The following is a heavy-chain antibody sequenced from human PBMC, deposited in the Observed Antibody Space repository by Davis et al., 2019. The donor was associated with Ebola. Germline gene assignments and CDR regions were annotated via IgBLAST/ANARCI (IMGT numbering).Heavy chain of an antibody. CDR2: INHSGST. CDR3: ARDLWFRNSGFDY. J-gene: IGHJ4*02. D-gene: IGHD3-10*01. V-gene: IGHV4-34*01. Sequence: MPSETLSLTCTVSGGSISSYYWSWIRQPPGKGLEWIGEINHSGSTNYNPSLKSRVTISVDTSKNQFSLKLSSVTAADTAVYYCARDLWFRNSGFDYWGQGTLVTVSS. CDR1: GGSISSYY.